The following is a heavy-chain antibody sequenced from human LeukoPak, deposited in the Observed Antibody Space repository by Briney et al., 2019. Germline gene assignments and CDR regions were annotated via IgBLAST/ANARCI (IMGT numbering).Heavy chain of an antibody. Sequence: NPSETLSLTCTVSGNSFGDYYWSWIRQPPGKGLEWIGEINHSGSTNYNPSLKSRVTISVDTSKNQFSLKLSSVTAADTAVYYCARAVGYDYVWGSYRYLCYFDYWGQGTLVTVSS. V-gene: IGHV4-34*01. J-gene: IGHJ4*02. CDR3: ARAVGYDYVWGSYRYLCYFDY. D-gene: IGHD3-16*02. CDR1: GNSFGDYY. CDR2: INHSGST.